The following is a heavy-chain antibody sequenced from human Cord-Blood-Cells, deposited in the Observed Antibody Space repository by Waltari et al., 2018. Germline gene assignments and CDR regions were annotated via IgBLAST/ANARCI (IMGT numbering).Heavy chain of an antibody. V-gene: IGHV4-34*01. CDR1: GGSFSGYY. CDR2: INHRGST. J-gene: IGHJ4*02. CDR3: ARGPFRSSWYNPDFDY. Sequence: QVQLQQWGAGLLKPSETLSLTCAVYGGSFSGYYWSWIRQPPGKGLEWIGEINHRGSTNYNPSLKRRVTISVDTSKNQFSLKLSSVTAADTAVYYCARGPFRSSWYNPDFDYWGQGTLVTVSS. D-gene: IGHD6-13*01.